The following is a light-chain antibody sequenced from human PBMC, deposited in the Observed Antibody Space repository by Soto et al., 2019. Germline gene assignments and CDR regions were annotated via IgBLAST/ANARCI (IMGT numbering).Light chain of an antibody. V-gene: IGKV3-20*01. CDR1: QSVSNNY. Sequence: VLTQSPGTLSLSPGERATLSCSASQSVSNNYLAWYQQKPGQAPRLVIYGASNRATGIPDRFSASGSGTDFTLTISRLEPEDFAVYYCQQYISSPLTFGQGTKVDI. CDR2: GAS. CDR3: QQYISSPLT. J-gene: IGKJ1*01.